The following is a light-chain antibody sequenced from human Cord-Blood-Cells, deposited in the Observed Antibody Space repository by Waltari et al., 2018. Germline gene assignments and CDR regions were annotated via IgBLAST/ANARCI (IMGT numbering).Light chain of an antibody. CDR1: QSVLYSSNNKNY. J-gene: IGKJ2*02. CDR3: QQYYNTPWT. Sequence: DIVMTQSPDSLAVSLGERATINCKSSQSVLYSSNNKNYLAWYQQKPGQPPTLLIYWASSRESGVADRFSGSGSGTDFTLTISSLQAEDVAVYYCQQYYNTPWTFGQGTKVDIK. V-gene: IGKV4-1*01. CDR2: WAS.